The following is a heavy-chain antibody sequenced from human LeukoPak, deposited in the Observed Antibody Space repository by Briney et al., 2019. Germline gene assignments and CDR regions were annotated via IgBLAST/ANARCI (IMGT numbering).Heavy chain of an antibody. Sequence: GASVKVSCKASGYTFTDYLLHWVRHAPGQGLEWMGWIDTKSGATKFAQKFQARVTMTSDTSITTAYMDLGSLTSDDTAVYYCVTNDVGLHTGLGYWGQGTLVTVSS. CDR1: GYTFTDYL. J-gene: IGHJ4*02. V-gene: IGHV1-2*02. CDR3: VTNDVGLHTGLGY. CDR2: IDTKSGAT. D-gene: IGHD1-26*01.